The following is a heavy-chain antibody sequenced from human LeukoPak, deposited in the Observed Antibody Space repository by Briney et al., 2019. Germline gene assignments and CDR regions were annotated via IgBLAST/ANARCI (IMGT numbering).Heavy chain of an antibody. CDR2: IKGDESAK. Sequence: PGGSLRLSCAASGFTFSTYWMAWVRQAPGKGLEWVANIKGDESAKHQADSVKGRFTISRDNAQNSVYLQMSSLRGEDTAVDYCARDVGGSLDYWGQGTLVTVSS. CDR1: GFTFSTYW. J-gene: IGHJ4*02. V-gene: IGHV3-7*01. CDR3: ARDVGGSLDY. D-gene: IGHD1-26*01.